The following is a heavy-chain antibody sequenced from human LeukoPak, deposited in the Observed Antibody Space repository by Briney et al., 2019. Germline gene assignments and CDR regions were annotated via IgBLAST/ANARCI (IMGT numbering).Heavy chain of an antibody. J-gene: IGHJ4*02. Sequence: GGSLRLSCAASGFSVRSYCMTWVRQAPGRGLGWGSVICTGGNTHYADSVKGRFTISRDISKNTVYLQMNSLRAEDTAVYYCSLLWFGELLRADSYLIDYWGQGIRVTVSS. CDR1: GFSVRSYC. D-gene: IGHD3-10*01. CDR2: ICTGGNT. V-gene: IGHV3-53*01. CDR3: SLLWFGELLRADSYLIDY.